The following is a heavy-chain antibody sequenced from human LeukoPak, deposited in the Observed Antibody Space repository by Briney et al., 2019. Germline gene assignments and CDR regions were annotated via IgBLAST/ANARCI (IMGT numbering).Heavy chain of an antibody. CDR2: IIPIFGTA. CDR1: GGTFSSYA. D-gene: IGHD3-22*01. J-gene: IGHJ4*02. CDR3: ARYNYYDSRGYPD. V-gene: IGHV1-69*05. Sequence: ASVKVSCKASGGTFSSYAISWVRQAPGQGLEWMGRIIPIFGTANYAQKFQGRVTITTDESTSTAYMELSSLRSEDTAVYYCARYNYYDSRGYPDWGQGTLVPVSS.